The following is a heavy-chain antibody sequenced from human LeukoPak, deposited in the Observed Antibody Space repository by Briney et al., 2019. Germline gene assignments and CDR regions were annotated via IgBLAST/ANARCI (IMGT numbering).Heavy chain of an antibody. J-gene: IGHJ4*02. CDR1: GYTFTNYD. V-gene: IGHV1-8*01. CDR2: MNPNSGNT. CDR3: ARGPGYYGSGLNEY. Sequence: ASVTVSFTSSGYTFTNYDINWVRQAPGQGREGLGWMNPNSGNTGYAQKFQGRVTMTRNTSISTAYMDLSSLRSEDTAVYYCARGPGYYGSGLNEYGGQGTLVTVSS. D-gene: IGHD3-10*01.